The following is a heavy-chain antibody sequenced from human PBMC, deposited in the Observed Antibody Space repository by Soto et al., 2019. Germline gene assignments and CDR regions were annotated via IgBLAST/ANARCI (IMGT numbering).Heavy chain of an antibody. D-gene: IGHD3-22*01. CDR2: IYYSGST. Sequence: QVQLQESGPGLVKPSQTLSLTCTVSGGSISSGDYYWSWIRQPPGKGLEWIGYIYYSGSTYYNPSLKSRVTISVDTSKNLFSLKLSSVTAADTAVYYCARVGTQYYYDSSGSPGGDIWGQGTMVTVSS. V-gene: IGHV4-30-4*01. CDR3: ARVGTQYYYDSSGSPGGDI. CDR1: GGSISSGDYY. J-gene: IGHJ3*02.